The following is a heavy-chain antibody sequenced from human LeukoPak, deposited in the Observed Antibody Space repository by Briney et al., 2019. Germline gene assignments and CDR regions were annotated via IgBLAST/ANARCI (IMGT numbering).Heavy chain of an antibody. V-gene: IGHV3-15*01. CDR1: GFTFSNAW. Sequence: GGSLRLSCAASGFTFSNAWMSWVRQAPGKGLEWVGRIKKKTEGGTTDYAAPVKGRFTISRDDSKNTLYLQMNSLKTEDTAVYYCTTAVGGTEDFDYWGQGTLVNVAS. CDR2: IKKKTEGGTT. J-gene: IGHJ4*02. CDR3: TTAVGGTEDFDY. D-gene: IGHD6-19*01.